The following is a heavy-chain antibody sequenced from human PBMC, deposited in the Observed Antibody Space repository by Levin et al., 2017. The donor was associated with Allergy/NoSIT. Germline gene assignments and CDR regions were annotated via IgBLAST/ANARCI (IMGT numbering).Heavy chain of an antibody. Sequence: GASVKVSCAASGFTFNTYGMSWVRQAPGKGLEWVSGISGSGGATYYADSVKGRFTISRDNSKNTLYLQMNSLRVEDTAIYYCANGFSPDYWGQGTLVTVSS. CDR1: GFTFNTYG. CDR3: ANGFSPDY. J-gene: IGHJ4*02. CDR2: ISGSGGAT. D-gene: IGHD3-3*01. V-gene: IGHV3-23*01.